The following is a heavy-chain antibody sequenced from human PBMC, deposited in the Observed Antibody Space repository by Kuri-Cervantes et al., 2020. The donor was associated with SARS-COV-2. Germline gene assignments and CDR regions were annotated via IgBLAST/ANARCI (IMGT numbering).Heavy chain of an antibody. CDR1: GYTFTGYY. CDR2: INPKSGGT. J-gene: IGHJ4*02. CDR3: ARLRQLEEGY. V-gene: IGHV1-2*02. D-gene: IGHD1-1*01. Sequence: ASVKVSCKASGYTFTGYYMHWVRQAPGQGLEWMGCINPKSGGTQLVEKFQGRVTLTRDTSMTTVYMEMNRLRSTDTAVYFCARLRQLEEGYWGQGTLVTVSS.